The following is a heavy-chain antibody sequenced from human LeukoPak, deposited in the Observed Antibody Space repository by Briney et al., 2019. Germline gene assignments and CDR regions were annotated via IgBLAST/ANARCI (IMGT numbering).Heavy chain of an antibody. CDR2: ISYDETTK. J-gene: IGHJ4*01. CDR3: VYCSGGNCFHTVRGWTY. D-gene: IGHD2-15*01. V-gene: IGHV3-30*03. Sequence: GGSLRLSCTASGFTFSSYGMHWVRQAPGKGLEWVAVISYDETTKYYADSVKGRFTASRDNSRNTLYLQLNSLTAEDTAVYYCVYCSGGNCFHTVRGWTYWGQGTLVTVSS. CDR1: GFTFSSYG.